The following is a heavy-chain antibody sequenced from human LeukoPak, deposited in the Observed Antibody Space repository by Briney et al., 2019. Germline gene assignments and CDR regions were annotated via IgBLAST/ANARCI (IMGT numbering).Heavy chain of an antibody. CDR1: GGSISSSNW. CDR2: IYHSGST. J-gene: IGHJ5*02. V-gene: IGHV4-4*02. D-gene: IGHD6-13*01. Sequence: PSGTLSLTCAVSGGSISSSNWWSWVRQPPGEGLEWIGEIYHSGSTNYNPSLKSRVTISVDKSKNQFSLKLSSVTAADTAVYYCARGYNPSSWSEFDPWGQGTLVTVSS. CDR3: ARGYNPSSWSEFDP.